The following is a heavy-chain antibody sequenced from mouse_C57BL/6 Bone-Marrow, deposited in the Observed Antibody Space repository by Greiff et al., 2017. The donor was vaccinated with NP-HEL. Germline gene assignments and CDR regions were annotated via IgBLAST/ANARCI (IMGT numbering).Heavy chain of an antibody. D-gene: IGHD3-3*01. CDR3: ARMEGLGRIPAWFAY. J-gene: IGHJ3*01. V-gene: IGHV8-8*01. Sequence: QVTLKESGPGILQPSQTLSLTCSFSWFSLSTFGMGIGWIRQPSGKGLEWLAHIWWDDDKYYNPALKSRLTISKDTSKNQVFLKIANVDTADTATYYCARMEGLGRIPAWFAYWGQGTLVTVSA. CDR2: IWWDDDK. CDR1: WFSLSTFGMG.